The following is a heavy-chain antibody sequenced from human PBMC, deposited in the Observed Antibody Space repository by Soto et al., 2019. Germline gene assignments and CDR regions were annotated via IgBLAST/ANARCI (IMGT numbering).Heavy chain of an antibody. V-gene: IGHV3-74*01. CDR3: VKGEFYYDSSAYYPFDS. J-gene: IGHJ4*02. CDR1: GFTFSNYW. CDR2: IHPGGSST. D-gene: IGHD3-22*01. Sequence: GGSLRLSCAASGFTFSNYWMHWVRQAPGKGLVWVSDIHPGGSSTDYADSVKGRFTISRDNSRNTQYLQMSSLRADDTAVYYCVKGEFYYDSSAYYPFDSWGQGTLVTVSS.